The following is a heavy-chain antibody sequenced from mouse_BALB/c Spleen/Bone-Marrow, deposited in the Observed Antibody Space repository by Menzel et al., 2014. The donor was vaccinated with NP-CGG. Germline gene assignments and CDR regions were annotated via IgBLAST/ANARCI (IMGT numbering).Heavy chain of an antibody. CDR3: KGEFYSAMDY. CDR1: GFNIKDTY. J-gene: IGHJ4*01. V-gene: IGHV14-3*02. D-gene: IGHD1-1*01. Sequence: EVQLQESGAELVKPGASVNLSCTASGFNIKDTYMHWVKQRPEQGLEWIGWIDPANGNAKYDPNFQDKDTMTADTSSNTAYLQLSSLTSEDTDVYYCKGEFYSAMDYWGQGASVTVSS. CDR2: IDPANGNA.